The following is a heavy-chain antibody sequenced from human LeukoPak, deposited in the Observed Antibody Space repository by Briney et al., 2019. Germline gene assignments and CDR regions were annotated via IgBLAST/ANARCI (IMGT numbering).Heavy chain of an antibody. V-gene: IGHV3-74*01. CDR1: GFTFSSYW. D-gene: IGHD4-17*01. CDR2: INSDGSST. CDR3: ARDEGDTVTTYRFDL. Sequence: GGSLRLSCAASGFTFSSYWMSWVRQAPGKGLVWVSRINSDGSSTSYADSVKGRFTISRDNAKNTLYLQMNSLRAEDTAVYYCARDEGDTVTTYRFDLWGRGTLVTVS. J-gene: IGHJ2*01.